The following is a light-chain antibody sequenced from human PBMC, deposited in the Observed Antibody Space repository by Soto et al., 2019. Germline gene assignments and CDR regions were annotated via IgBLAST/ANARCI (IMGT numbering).Light chain of an antibody. J-gene: IGKJ4*01. Sequence: EIVMKQSPATLSVSPGGRATLSCRASQSVSSYLAWYQQKPGQAPRLLIYDASNRATGIPARFSGSGSGTDFTLTISSLEPEDFAVYYCQQRSNWQGATFGGGTMVDIK. V-gene: IGKV3-11*01. CDR1: QSVSSY. CDR2: DAS. CDR3: QQRSNWQGAT.